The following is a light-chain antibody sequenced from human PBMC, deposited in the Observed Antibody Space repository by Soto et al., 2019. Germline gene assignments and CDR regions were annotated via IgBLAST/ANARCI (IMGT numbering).Light chain of an antibody. CDR1: RTNIGSNH. Sequence: QSVLTQPPSASGTPGQRVTSSCSGSRTNIGSNHVYWYQQLPGTAPKLLIYRNNQRPSGVPDRFSGSKSGTSASLAISGLRSEDEADYHCAAWDDSLSVVFGGGTKVTVL. V-gene: IGLV1-47*01. CDR3: AAWDDSLSVV. CDR2: RNN. J-gene: IGLJ2*01.